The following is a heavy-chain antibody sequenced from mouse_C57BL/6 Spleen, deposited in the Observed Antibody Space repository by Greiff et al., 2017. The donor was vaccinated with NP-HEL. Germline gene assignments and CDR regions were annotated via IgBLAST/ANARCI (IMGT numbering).Heavy chain of an antibody. CDR1: GFTFTDYY. V-gene: IGHV7-3*01. D-gene: IGHD1-1*01. CDR3: ARGDYGSSYGYFDV. J-gene: IGHJ1*03. Sequence: EVKLMESGGGLVQPGGSLSLSCAASGFTFTDYYMSWVRQPPGTALEWLGFIRNKANGYTTEYSASVKGRFTISRDNSQSILYLQMNALRAEDSATYYFARGDYGSSYGYFDVWGTGTTVTVSS. CDR2: IRNKANGYTT.